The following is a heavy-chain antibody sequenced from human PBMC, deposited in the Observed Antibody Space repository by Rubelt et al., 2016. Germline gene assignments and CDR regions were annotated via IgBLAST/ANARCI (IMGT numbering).Heavy chain of an antibody. CDR1: GASISSDY. Sequence: QLHLQESGPGLVKPSETLSLTCTVSGASISSDYWSWIRQPPGKGLEWIGEIHHRGSTNYNPSLKSRVTIPVDTSMNQFSLKLTSVTDADTAVYYCAGDYGGNSAVSWGRGTLITVSS. CDR2: IHHRGST. V-gene: IGHV4-59*12. CDR3: AGDYGGNSAVS. D-gene: IGHD4-23*01. J-gene: IGHJ5*02.